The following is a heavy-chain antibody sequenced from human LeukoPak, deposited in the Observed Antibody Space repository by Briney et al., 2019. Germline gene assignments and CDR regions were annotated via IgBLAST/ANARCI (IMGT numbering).Heavy chain of an antibody. CDR3: ARDFRQQLVRVNLFDY. Sequence: ASVKVSCKASGYTFTSYYMHWVRRAPGQGLEWMGWINPNSGGTNYAQKFQGRVTMTRDTSISTAYMELSRLRSDDTAVYYCARDFRQQLVRVNLFDYWGQGTLVTVSS. CDR1: GYTFTSYY. J-gene: IGHJ4*02. D-gene: IGHD6-13*01. V-gene: IGHV1-2*02. CDR2: INPNSGGT.